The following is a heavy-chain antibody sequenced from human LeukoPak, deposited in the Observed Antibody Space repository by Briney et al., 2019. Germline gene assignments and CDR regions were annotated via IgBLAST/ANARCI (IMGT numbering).Heavy chain of an antibody. D-gene: IGHD2-21*02. CDR1: GESFSGYY. CDR3: ARNPGPTYCGGDCYSGGWFDP. V-gene: IGHV4-34*01. Sequence: SETLSLTCAVYGESFSGYYWSWIRQPPGKGLEWIGEINHSGSTYYNPSLKSRVTISVDTSKNQFSLKLSSVTAADTAVYYCARNPGPTYCGGDCYSGGWFDPWGQGTLVTVSS. CDR2: INHSGST. J-gene: IGHJ5*02.